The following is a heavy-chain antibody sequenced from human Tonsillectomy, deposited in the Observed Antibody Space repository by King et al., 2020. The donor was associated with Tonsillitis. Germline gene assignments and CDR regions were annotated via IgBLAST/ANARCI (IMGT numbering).Heavy chain of an antibody. CDR2: IYLNVDK. Sequence: TLKESGPTLVKPTHTLTLTCTFSGFSLSTSGVGVGWIRRPPGKALEWLALIYLNVDKRDNPTLKSRLTITKDTTKNQVVFTMTNMDPIDTATYYCAHRFAEEYNWDYGWFDPWGQGTLVTVSS. V-gene: IGHV2-5*01. D-gene: IGHD1-7*01. J-gene: IGHJ5*02. CDR3: AHRFAEEYNWDYGWFDP. CDR1: GFSLSTSGVG.